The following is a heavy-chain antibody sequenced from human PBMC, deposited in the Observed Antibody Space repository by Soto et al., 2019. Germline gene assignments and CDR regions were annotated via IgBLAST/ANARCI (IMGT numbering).Heavy chain of an antibody. CDR3: ARDGLPDDFRSGGYWFDP. D-gene: IGHD3-3*01. CDR2: ISHDGRIK. CDR1: GLTFSSFA. V-gene: IGHV3-30-3*01. Sequence: GGSLRLSCAASGLTFSSFALHWVRQAPGEGLEWVALISHDGRIKNYADSVKGRFIISRDNSKNTVYMQMDSLRLEDTGVYYCARDGLPDDFRSGGYWFDPWGKGTQVTVSS. J-gene: IGHJ5*02.